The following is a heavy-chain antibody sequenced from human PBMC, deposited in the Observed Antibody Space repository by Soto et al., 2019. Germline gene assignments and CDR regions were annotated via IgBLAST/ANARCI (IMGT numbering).Heavy chain of an antibody. CDR2: ITSEGKSK. V-gene: IGHV3-74*01. J-gene: IGHJ5*02. CDR1: GFNFINHW. D-gene: IGHD2-21*02. Sequence: GGSLRLSCASSGFNFINHWMHWVRQRPAEGLVWVSRITSEGKSKAYAESVKGRFAISRDNAKNTLYLQMNGLTAEDTAVYYCARESGDWPLNWFDPWGQGTLVTVSS. CDR3: ARESGDWPLNWFDP.